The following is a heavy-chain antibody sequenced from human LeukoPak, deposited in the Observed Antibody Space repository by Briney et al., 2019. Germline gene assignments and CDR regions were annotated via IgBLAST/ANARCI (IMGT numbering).Heavy chain of an antibody. J-gene: IGHJ6*03. CDR1: GFDVSRTF. D-gene: IGHD1-26*01. V-gene: IGHV3-53*01. CDR2: VYQDGGT. CDR3: ACSEGYYHDSTGHDYYYYMDL. Sequence: GGSLRLSCAVSGFDVSRTFTTWVRQVPGKGLEWVSVVYQDGGTSYADSVKDRFTISRDTSRNTLNLQMNSLRAEDTALYYCACSEGYYHDSTGHDYYYYMDLWGTGTTVIVSS.